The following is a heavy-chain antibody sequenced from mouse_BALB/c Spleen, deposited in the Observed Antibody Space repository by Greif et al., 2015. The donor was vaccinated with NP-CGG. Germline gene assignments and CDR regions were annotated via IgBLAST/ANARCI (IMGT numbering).Heavy chain of an antibody. CDR3: ARRTGTEAMDY. CDR2: IYPGSGNT. CDR1: GYTFTDYY. V-gene: IGHV1-84*02. D-gene: IGHD4-1*01. Sequence: VQLQQSGPELVKPGASVMISCKTSGYTFTDYYINWVKQKPGQGLEWIGWIYPGSGNTKYNEKFKGKATLTVDTSSSTAYMQLSSLTSEDTAVYFCARRTGTEAMDYWGQGTSVTVSS. J-gene: IGHJ4*01.